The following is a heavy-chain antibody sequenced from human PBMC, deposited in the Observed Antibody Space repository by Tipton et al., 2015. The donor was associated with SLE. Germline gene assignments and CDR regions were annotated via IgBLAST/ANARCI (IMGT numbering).Heavy chain of an antibody. J-gene: IGHJ4*02. Sequence: TLSLTCTVSGGSISSYYWSWIRQPPGKGLEWIGYIYYSGSTNYNPSLKSRVTISVDTSKNQFSLKLSSVTAADTAVYYCARGDHVWGSYRLDYWGQGTLVTVSS. D-gene: IGHD3-16*02. V-gene: IGHV4-59*01. CDR1: GGSISSYY. CDR2: IYYSGST. CDR3: ARGDHVWGSYRLDY.